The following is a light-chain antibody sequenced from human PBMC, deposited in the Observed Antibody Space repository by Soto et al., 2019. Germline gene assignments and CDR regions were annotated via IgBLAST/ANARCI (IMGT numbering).Light chain of an antibody. CDR1: QSVNNN. Sequence: EIILTQSPASLSVSPGERATLSCRASQSVNNNLAWYQQKPGQAPRLLIYGASTRATGIPGRFRGSGSGTEFTLTISSLRSEDSGIYYCQQYFEWPPMTFGQGTKVEI. CDR3: QQYFEWPPMT. V-gene: IGKV3-15*01. CDR2: GAS. J-gene: IGKJ1*01.